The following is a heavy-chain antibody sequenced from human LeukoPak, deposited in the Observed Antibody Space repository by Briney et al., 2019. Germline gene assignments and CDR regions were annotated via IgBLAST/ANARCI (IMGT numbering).Heavy chain of an antibody. CDR3: ARVQGHPPNGLDV. J-gene: IGHJ3*01. CDR1: GFTFSSYW. V-gene: IGHV3-74*01. D-gene: IGHD2-8*01. CDR2: IISDASST. Sequence: GESLRLSCAASGFTFSSYWMHWVRQAPGKGLVWVSRIISDASSTSYADSVKGRFTISRDNAKNTLYLQMNSLRAEDTAVYYCARVQGHPPNGLDVWGQGTMVTVSS.